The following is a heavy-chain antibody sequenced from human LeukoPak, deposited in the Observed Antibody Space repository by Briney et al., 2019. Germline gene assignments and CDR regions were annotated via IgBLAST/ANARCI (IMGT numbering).Heavy chain of an antibody. CDR2: ISSSSSLI. CDR3: AKDAAGPEY. V-gene: IGHV3-48*01. Sequence: GGSLRLSCAASGFTFSNYGMNWVRQAPGKGLEWISYISSSSSLIYYADSVKGRFTISRDNAKNSLYLQMNSLRAEDTAVYYCAKDAAGPEYWGRGTLVTVSS. D-gene: IGHD6-13*01. CDR1: GFTFSNYG. J-gene: IGHJ4*02.